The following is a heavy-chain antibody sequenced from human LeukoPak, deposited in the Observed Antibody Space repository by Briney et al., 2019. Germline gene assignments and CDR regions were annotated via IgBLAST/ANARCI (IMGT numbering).Heavy chain of an antibody. D-gene: IGHD2-21*02. Sequence: SETLSLTCTVSGGSISSYYWSWIRRPPGKGLEWIGYIFYSGSTNYNPSLKSRVTISVDTSKNQFSLKLSSVTAADTAVYYCAREGDGDYVAYWGQGTLVTVSS. J-gene: IGHJ4*02. CDR1: GGSISSYY. CDR3: AREGDGDYVAY. CDR2: IFYSGST. V-gene: IGHV4-59*01.